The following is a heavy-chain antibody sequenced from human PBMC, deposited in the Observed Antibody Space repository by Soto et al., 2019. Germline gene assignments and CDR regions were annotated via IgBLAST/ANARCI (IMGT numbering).Heavy chain of an antibody. CDR2: INAGNGNT. V-gene: IGHV1-3*01. J-gene: IGHJ4*02. D-gene: IGHD1-1*01. CDR1: GYTFSGYA. CDR3: ARGRWTQTTADYYLDY. Sequence: ASVKVSCKASGYTFSGYALHWVRQAPGQRLEWMGWINAGNGNTKYSQKFQGRVTITRDTSASTAYMELSSLRSEDTAVYYCARGRWTQTTADYYLDYWGQGTLVTSPQ.